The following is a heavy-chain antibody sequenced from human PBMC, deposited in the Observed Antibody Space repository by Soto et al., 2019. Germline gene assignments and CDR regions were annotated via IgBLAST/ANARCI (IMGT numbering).Heavy chain of an antibody. CDR3: ALGSGNRKGYYYYGMDV. V-gene: IGHV1-69*01. Sequence: QVQLVQSGAEVKKPGSSVKVSCKASGGTFSSYAISWVRQAPGQGLEWMGGIIPIFVTANYAQKFQGRVTITADESTSTAYMELSSLRSEDTAVYYCALGSGNRKGYYYYGMDVWGQGTTVTVSS. CDR1: GGTFSSYA. J-gene: IGHJ6*02. CDR2: IIPIFVTA. D-gene: IGHD3-10*01.